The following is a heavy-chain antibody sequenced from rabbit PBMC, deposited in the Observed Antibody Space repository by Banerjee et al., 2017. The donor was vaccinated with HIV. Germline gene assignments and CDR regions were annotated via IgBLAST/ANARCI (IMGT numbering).Heavy chain of an antibody. CDR1: GFSFSSSYY. V-gene: IGHV1S40*01. Sequence: QSLEESGGGLVQPEGSLTLTCTASGFSFSSSYYMCWVRQAPGKGLEWIGCIYAGSSGNTSYASWARGRFTIAKPSSTTLTLQMTSLTASDTATCFCARGYSDYMFRMDLWGQGPLVTVS. J-gene: IGHJ6*01. D-gene: IGHD7-1*01. CDR3: ARGYSDYMFRMDL. CDR2: IYAGSSGNT.